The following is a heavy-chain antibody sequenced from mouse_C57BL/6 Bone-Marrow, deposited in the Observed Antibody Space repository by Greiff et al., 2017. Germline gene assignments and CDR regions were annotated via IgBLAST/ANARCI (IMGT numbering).Heavy chain of an antibody. CDR2: INPGSGGT. Sequence: VQLQESGAELVRPGTSVKVSCKASGYAFTNYLIEWVKQRPGQGLEWIGVINPGSGGTNYNETFKGKATLTADKSSSTAYMQLSSLTSEDSAVYFCARFPNYYGSSYGDYWGQGTTLTVSS. V-gene: IGHV1-54*01. CDR1: GYAFTNYL. D-gene: IGHD1-1*01. J-gene: IGHJ2*01. CDR3: ARFPNYYGSSYGDY.